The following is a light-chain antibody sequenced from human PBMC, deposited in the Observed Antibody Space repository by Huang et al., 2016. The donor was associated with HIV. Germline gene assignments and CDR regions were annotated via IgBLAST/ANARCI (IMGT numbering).Light chain of an antibody. CDR3: QQFNNFPRT. V-gene: IGKV1D-13*01. Sequence: AIQLTQSPSSLSASVGDRVTITCRASQDISSGLAWFQPKPGKPLKLLIYGASTLEGGVPSRFSGSGSETYFSLTISSLQPEDSATYYCQQFNNFPRTFGGGTRVEIK. CDR2: GAS. CDR1: QDISSG. J-gene: IGKJ4*01.